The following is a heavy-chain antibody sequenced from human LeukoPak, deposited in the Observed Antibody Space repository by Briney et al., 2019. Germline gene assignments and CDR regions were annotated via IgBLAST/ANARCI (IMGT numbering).Heavy chain of an antibody. CDR1: GFTFSSYS. CDR2: ISSSSSYI. Sequence: PGGSLRLSCAASGFTFSSYSMNWVRQAPGKGLEWVSSISSSSSYIYYADSVKGRFTISRDNAKNSLYLQMNSLRAEDTAVYYCARSVGSGSYEDCWGQGTLVTVSS. D-gene: IGHD1-26*01. V-gene: IGHV3-21*01. CDR3: ARSVGSGSYEDC. J-gene: IGHJ4*02.